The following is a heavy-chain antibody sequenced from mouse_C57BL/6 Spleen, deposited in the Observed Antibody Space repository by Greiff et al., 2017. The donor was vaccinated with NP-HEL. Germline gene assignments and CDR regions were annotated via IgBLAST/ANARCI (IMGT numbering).Heavy chain of an antibody. D-gene: IGHD2-3*01. V-gene: IGHV5-12*01. Sequence: EVKLMESGGGLVQPGGSLKLSCAASGFTFSDYYMYWVRQTPEKRLEWVAYISNGGGSTYYPDTVKGRFTISRDNAKNTLYLQMSRLKSEDTAMYYGARGDGYYRDFDYWGQGTTLTVSS. CDR3: ARGDGYYRDFDY. J-gene: IGHJ2*01. CDR1: GFTFSDYY. CDR2: ISNGGGST.